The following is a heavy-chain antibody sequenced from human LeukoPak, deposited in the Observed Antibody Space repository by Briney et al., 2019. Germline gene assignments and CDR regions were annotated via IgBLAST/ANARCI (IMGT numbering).Heavy chain of an antibody. Sequence: PGRSLGLSCAASGFTFSSYGMHWVRQAPGKGLEWVAVISYDGSNKYYADSAKGRFTISRDNSKNTLYLQMNSLRAEDTAVYYCAKESIAVAGNGYWGQGTLVTVSS. D-gene: IGHD6-19*01. CDR3: AKESIAVAGNGY. V-gene: IGHV3-30*18. CDR1: GFTFSSYG. J-gene: IGHJ4*02. CDR2: ISYDGSNK.